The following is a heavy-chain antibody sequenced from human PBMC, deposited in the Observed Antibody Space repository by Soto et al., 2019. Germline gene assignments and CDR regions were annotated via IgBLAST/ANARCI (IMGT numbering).Heavy chain of an antibody. D-gene: IGHD5-18*01. J-gene: IGHJ4*02. V-gene: IGHV4-30-4*01. CDR1: GGSISSGDYY. Sequence: QVQLQESGPGLVKPSQTLSLTCTVSGGSISSGDYYWSWIRQPPGKGLEGIGYIYYSVSTYYNPYLKSRVTISVDTSKHQFSLKLSSVTAADTAVYYCACNIYGYTFYDYWGQGTLVTVSS. CDR3: ACNIYGYTFYDY. CDR2: IYYSVST.